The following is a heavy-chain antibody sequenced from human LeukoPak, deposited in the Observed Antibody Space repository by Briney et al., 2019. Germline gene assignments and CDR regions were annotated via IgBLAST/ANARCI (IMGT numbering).Heavy chain of an antibody. V-gene: IGHV4-34*01. Sequence: SETLSLTCAVYGGSFSGYYWSWIRQPPGKGLEWIGEINHSGSTNYNPSLKSRVTISVDRSKNQFSLKLSSVTAADTAVYYCARGYSSSERFDYWGQGTLVTVSS. J-gene: IGHJ4*02. CDR2: INHSGST. CDR1: GGSFSGYY. CDR3: ARGYSSSERFDY. D-gene: IGHD6-6*01.